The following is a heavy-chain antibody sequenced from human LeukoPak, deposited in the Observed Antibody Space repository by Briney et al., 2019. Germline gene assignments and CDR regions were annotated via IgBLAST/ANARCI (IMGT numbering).Heavy chain of an antibody. CDR2: ISGSGGST. D-gene: IGHD5-12*01. CDR3: ANPPLPPFYSGYEPDFDY. CDR1: GFTFSSYA. V-gene: IGHV3-23*01. Sequence: QPGGSLRLSCAASGFTFSSYAMSWVRQAPGKGLEWVSAISGSGGSTYYADSVKGRFTISRDNSKNTLYLQMNSLRAEDTAVYYCANPPLPPFYSGYEPDFDYWGQGTLVTVSS. J-gene: IGHJ4*02.